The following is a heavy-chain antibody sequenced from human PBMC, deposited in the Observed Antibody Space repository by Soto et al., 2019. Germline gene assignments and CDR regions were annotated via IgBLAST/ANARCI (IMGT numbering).Heavy chain of an antibody. D-gene: IGHD3-22*01. CDR3: AKEWVYDSSGWSFDY. CDR1: GFTFSSYG. J-gene: IGHJ4*02. Sequence: QVQLVESGGGVVQPGRSLRLSCAASGFTFSSYGMHWVRQAPGKGLEWVAVILDDGSNKYYADSVKGRFIISRANSKKALYLQMNSLRAEDTAVYYCAKEWVYDSSGWSFDYWGQGTLVTVSS. CDR2: ILDDGSNK. V-gene: IGHV3-30*18.